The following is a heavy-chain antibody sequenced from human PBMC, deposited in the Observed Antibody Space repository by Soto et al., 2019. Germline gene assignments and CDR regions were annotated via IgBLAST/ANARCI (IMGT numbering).Heavy chain of an antibody. CDR2: ISAYNGDT. J-gene: IGHJ4*02. CDR1: GYTFTNHG. Sequence: QVQMVQSGSEVKRPGASVKVSCKTSGYTFTNHGVSWVRQAPGQGLEWMGWISAYNGDTDFAQKFQDRVAMTIDTSTSTVFMELRSLRSDDTAVYYCARDLDYSTSICVYWGQGTPVTVSS. V-gene: IGHV1-18*04. D-gene: IGHD4-4*01. CDR3: ARDLDYSTSICVY.